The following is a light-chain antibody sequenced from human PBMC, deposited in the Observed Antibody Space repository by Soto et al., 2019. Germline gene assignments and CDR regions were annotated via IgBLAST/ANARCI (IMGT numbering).Light chain of an antibody. CDR1: QAIRNN. CDR3: QKCDAAPFT. Sequence: DFQMTQSPSSLSASVGDRVTITCRASQAIRNNLAWYQQKPGKLPLLLIYSASTLQSGVPSRFSGSGSGTDFILTISSLQPEDFGTSYCQKCDAAPFTFVPGTTVDIK. V-gene: IGKV1-27*01. J-gene: IGKJ3*01. CDR2: SAS.